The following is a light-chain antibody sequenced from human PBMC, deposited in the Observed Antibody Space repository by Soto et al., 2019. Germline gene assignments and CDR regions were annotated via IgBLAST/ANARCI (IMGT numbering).Light chain of an antibody. Sequence: QSVLTQPPSVSGAPGQRVTISCTGTSSNIGATYDVHWYQHLPGTAPKLLIYGNTNRPSGVPDRFSGSKSGTSASLAITGLQADDEADDYCQSYDNSLSGWVFGGGTKLTVL. V-gene: IGLV1-40*01. CDR1: SSNIGATYD. J-gene: IGLJ3*02. CDR3: QSYDNSLSGWV. CDR2: GNT.